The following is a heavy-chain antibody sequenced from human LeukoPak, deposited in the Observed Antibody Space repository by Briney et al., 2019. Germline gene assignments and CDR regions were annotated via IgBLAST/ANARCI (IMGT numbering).Heavy chain of an antibody. Sequence: GGSLRLSCAASGFTFSSNYMSWVRQAPGKGLGWVSVIYSGGSTYYADSVKGRFTISRDNSKNTLYLQMNSLRAEDTAVYYCARDWAGSAWLTRALEYWGQGILVTVSS. V-gene: IGHV3-53*01. CDR1: GFTFSSNY. CDR3: ARDWAGSAWLTRALEY. CDR2: IYSGGST. J-gene: IGHJ4*02. D-gene: IGHD6-19*01.